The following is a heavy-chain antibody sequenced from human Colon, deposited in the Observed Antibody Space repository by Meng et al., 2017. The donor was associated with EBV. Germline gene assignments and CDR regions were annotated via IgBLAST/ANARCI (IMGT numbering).Heavy chain of an antibody. Sequence: GSGPGLVPPSQTLPLTCTGRGGSISSGDYYWSWIRQPPGKGLEWIGYIYYSGSTYYNASLKSRVTISIDRSKNQFSLKLSSVTAADTAVYYCARDRKHYGERGWFDPWGQGTLVTVSS. J-gene: IGHJ5*02. V-gene: IGHV4-30-4*01. CDR1: GGSISSGDYY. D-gene: IGHD4-17*01. CDR3: ARDRKHYGERGWFDP. CDR2: IYYSGST.